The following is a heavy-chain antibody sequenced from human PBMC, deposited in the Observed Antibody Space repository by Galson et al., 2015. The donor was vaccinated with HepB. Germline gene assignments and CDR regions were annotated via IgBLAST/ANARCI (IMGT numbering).Heavy chain of an antibody. V-gene: IGHV3-23*01. D-gene: IGHD6-19*01. CDR3: AKEWVGQWLAFFDY. J-gene: IGHJ4*02. Sequence: SLRLSCAASGFTFSSYAMSWARQAPGKGLEWVSAISGSGGSTYYADSVKGRFTISGDNSKNTLYLQMNSLRAEDTAVYYCAKEWVGQWLAFFDYWGQGTLVTVSS. CDR1: GFTFSSYA. CDR2: ISGSGGST.